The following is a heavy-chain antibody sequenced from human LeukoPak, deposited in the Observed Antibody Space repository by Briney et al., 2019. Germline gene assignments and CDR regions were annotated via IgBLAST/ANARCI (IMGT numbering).Heavy chain of an antibody. Sequence: QPGGSLRLSCAASGFTFSNHAMNWVRQAPGKGLEWVSIISGSGTVTYYADSVKGRFTISRDNSKNTLYLQMNSLRAEDTAVYYCAKTSVGEGRIIASGYFDNWGQGTLVTVSS. CDR3: AKTSVGEGRIIASGYFDN. CDR1: GFTFSNHA. V-gene: IGHV3-23*01. J-gene: IGHJ4*02. CDR2: ISGSGTVT. D-gene: IGHD2-15*01.